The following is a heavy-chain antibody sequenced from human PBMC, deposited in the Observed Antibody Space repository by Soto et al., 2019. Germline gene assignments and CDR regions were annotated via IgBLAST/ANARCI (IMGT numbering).Heavy chain of an antibody. Sequence: EVQLVESGGGLVQPGGSLSLPGEAPGSPLGATELTWVPKFPGKGWGWASAFGVAVDKYYPDSVKGRFTISRENAKNSLYLQMNSPRAEDTAVYYCASGGWGSSWYEGGSRIDYWGQGTLVTVSS. J-gene: IGHJ4*02. CDR2: FGVAVDK. D-gene: IGHD6-13*01. V-gene: IGHV3-13*01. CDR3: ASGGWGSSWYEGGSRIDY. CDR1: GSPLGATE.